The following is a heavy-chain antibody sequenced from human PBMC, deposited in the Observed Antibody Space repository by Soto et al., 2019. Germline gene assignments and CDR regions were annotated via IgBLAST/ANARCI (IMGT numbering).Heavy chain of an antibody. CDR1: GDSIRSYY. V-gene: IGHV4-59*01. CDR2: IFYSGST. J-gene: IGHJ4*02. Sequence: TSETLSLTCTVSGDSIRSYYWSWIRQPPGKGLEWIGYIFYSGSTNYNPSLKTRLTISVDTSKNQFSLKLSSVTAADTAVYYCARVYSRGYYFDYWGQGTLVTVSS. CDR3: ARVYSRGYYFDY. D-gene: IGHD3-22*01.